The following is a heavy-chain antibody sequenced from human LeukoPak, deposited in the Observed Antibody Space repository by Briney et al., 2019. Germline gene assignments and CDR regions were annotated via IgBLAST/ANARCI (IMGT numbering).Heavy chain of an antibody. Sequence: ASVKVSCKTSGYTFTGYYMHWVRQAPGQGLEWMGIINPSGGSTSYAQKFQGRVTMTRDTSTSTVYMELSSLRSEDTAVYYCAGRRDRGAFDIWGQGTMVTVSS. D-gene: IGHD3-10*01. CDR1: GYTFTGYY. CDR3: AGRRDRGAFDI. J-gene: IGHJ3*02. CDR2: INPSGGST. V-gene: IGHV1-46*01.